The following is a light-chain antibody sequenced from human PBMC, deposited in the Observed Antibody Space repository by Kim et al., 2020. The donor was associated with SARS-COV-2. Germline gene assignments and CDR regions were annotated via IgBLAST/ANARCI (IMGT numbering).Light chain of an antibody. Sequence: ASVGDRVTITCRASPDIGDDLDWYRQKPGKAPELLIHGASDLQSEVPSRFSGNGSNTDFTLTIRSLQPEDFATYYCLQYSNYPRTFGRGTKVDIK. CDR2: GAS. V-gene: IGKV1-6*01. CDR1: PDIGDD. CDR3: LQYSNYPRT. J-gene: IGKJ1*01.